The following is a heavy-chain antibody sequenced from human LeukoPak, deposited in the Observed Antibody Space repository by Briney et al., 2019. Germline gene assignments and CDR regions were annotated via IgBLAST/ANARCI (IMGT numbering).Heavy chain of an antibody. V-gene: IGHV3-23*01. J-gene: IGHJ4*02. D-gene: IGHD3-22*01. CDR3: AKSLNYYDSSGLDY. CDR1: GITFSSHA. Sequence: GGSLRLSCAASGITFSSHAMSWVRQAPGKGLEWVSAISGSGGSTYYADSVKGRFTTSRDNSKNTLYLQMSSLRAEDTAVYYCAKSLNYYDSSGLDYWGQGTLVTVSS. CDR2: ISGSGGST.